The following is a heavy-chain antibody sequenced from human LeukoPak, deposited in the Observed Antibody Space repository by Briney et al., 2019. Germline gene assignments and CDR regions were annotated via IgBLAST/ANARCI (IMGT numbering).Heavy chain of an antibody. CDR2: ITTSDST. Sequence: GGSLRLSCAASGFTFSSYAMDWIRQTPGKGLEWVSGITTSDSTYYADSVKGRFTISRDNSKNTLFLQINSLTVEDTAVYYCAKPSGDYDYFDYWGQGALVTVSS. V-gene: IGHV3-23*01. D-gene: IGHD4-17*01. J-gene: IGHJ4*02. CDR1: GFTFSSYA. CDR3: AKPSGDYDYFDY.